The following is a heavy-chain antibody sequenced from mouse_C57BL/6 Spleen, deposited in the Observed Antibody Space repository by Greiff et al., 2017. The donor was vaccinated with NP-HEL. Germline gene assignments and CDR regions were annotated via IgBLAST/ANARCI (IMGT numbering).Heavy chain of an antibody. CDR2: ISSGSSTI. Sequence: EVHLVESGGGLVKPGGSLKLSCAASGFTFSDYGMHWVRQAPEKGLEWVAYISSGSSTIYYADTVKGRFTISRDNAKNTLFLQMTSLRSEDTAMYYCARSIYYGYDGFAYWGQGTLVTVSA. D-gene: IGHD2-2*01. CDR3: ARSIYYGYDGFAY. J-gene: IGHJ3*01. V-gene: IGHV5-17*01. CDR1: GFTFSDYG.